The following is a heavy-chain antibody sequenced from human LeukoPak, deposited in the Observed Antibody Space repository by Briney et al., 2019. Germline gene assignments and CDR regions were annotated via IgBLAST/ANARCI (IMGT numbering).Heavy chain of an antibody. V-gene: IGHV3-23*01. CDR2: ISGSGGST. D-gene: IGHD3-22*01. Sequence: GGTLRLSCAASGFTFSSYGMSWVRQAPGKGLEWVSAISGSGGSTYYADSVKGRFTISRDNSKNTLYLQMNSLRAEDTAVYYCARVPAVMIVVSYYYMDVWGKGTTVTISS. CDR3: ARVPAVMIVVSYYYMDV. CDR1: GFTFSSYG. J-gene: IGHJ6*03.